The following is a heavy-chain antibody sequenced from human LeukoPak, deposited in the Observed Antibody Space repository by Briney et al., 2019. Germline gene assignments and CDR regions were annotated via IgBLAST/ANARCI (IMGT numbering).Heavy chain of an antibody. CDR1: GFTFSSYG. V-gene: IGHV3-30*18. CDR3: AKDRLTMIVVVTPYFDY. CDR2: ISYDGSNK. D-gene: IGHD3-22*01. J-gene: IGHJ4*02. Sequence: PGRSLRLSCAASGFTFSSYGMHWVRQAPGKGLEWVAVISYDGSNKYYADSVKGRFTISRDNSKNTLYLQMNSLRAEDTAVYYCAKDRLTMIVVVTPYFDYWGQGTLVTVSS.